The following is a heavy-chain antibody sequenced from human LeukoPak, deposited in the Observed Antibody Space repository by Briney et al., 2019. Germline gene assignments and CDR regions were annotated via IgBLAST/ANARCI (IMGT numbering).Heavy chain of an antibody. D-gene: IGHD4-17*01. V-gene: IGHV3-33*01. J-gene: IGHJ3*02. CDR1: GCTFNDYG. CDR2: IWSDEKYK. CDR3: ARPCGDYASGGFDI. Sequence: GGSLTLSCAASGCTFNDYGMHGVRQAPGKGLEGVAVIWSDEKYKYYADSVTARFTISRDNSKNTVYLQMNTLRAEDTAVYYCARPCGDYASGGFDIWG.